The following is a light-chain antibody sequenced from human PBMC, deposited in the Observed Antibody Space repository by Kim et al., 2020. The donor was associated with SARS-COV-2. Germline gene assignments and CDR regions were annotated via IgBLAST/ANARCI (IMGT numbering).Light chain of an antibody. CDR2: KNN. J-gene: IGLJ2*01. Sequence: QTATLTCTGNSNNVGNQGAAWLQQHRGHPPKLLSYKNNNRPSGISERFSASRSGNTASLTITGLQPEDEADYYCSAWDSSLSAWVFGGGTQLTVL. V-gene: IGLV10-54*04. CDR3: SAWDSSLSAWV. CDR1: SNNVGNQG.